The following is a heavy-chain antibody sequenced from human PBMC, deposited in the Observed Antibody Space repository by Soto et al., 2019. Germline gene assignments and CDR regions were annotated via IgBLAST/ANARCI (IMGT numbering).Heavy chain of an antibody. CDR2: INPSGGST. D-gene: IGHD4-17*01. V-gene: IGHV1-46*03. J-gene: IGHJ3*02. CDR1: GGTFSGYT. CDR3: ARSGDPDAFDI. Sequence: ASVKVSCKASGGTFSGYTIGWVRQAPGQGLEWMGGINPSGGSTSYAQKFQGRVTMTRGTSTSTVYMELSSLRSQDTAVYYCARSGDPDAFDIWGQGTMVTVSS.